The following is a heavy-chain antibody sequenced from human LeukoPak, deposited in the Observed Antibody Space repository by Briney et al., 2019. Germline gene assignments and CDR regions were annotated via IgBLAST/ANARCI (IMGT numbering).Heavy chain of an antibody. CDR2: INHSGST. J-gene: IGHJ4*02. CDR1: GGSFSGYY. V-gene: IGHV4-34*01. D-gene: IGHD2-2*01. CDR3: ASLGEYHVDY. Sequence: SETLSLTCAVYGGSFSGYYWSWIRQPPGKGLEWIGEINHSGSTNYNPSLKSRVTISVDTSKNQFSLKLSSVTAADTAVYYCASLGEYHVDYWGQGTLVTVSS.